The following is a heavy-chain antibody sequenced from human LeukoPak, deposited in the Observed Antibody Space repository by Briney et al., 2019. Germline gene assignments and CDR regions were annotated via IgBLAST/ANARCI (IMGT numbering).Heavy chain of an antibody. CDR2: ISGSGGST. CDR3: AKYRVSHFWSGPSYYMDV. D-gene: IGHD3-3*02. J-gene: IGHJ6*03. Sequence: GGSLRLSCAAPGFTFSSYAMSWVRQAPGKGLEWVSAISGSGGSTYYADSVKGRFTISRDNSKNTLYLQMNSLRAEDTAVYYCAKYRVSHFWSGPSYYMDVWGKGTTVTVSS. V-gene: IGHV3-23*01. CDR1: GFTFSSYA.